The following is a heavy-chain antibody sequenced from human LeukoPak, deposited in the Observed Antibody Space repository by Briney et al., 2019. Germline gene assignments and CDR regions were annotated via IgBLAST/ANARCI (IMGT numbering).Heavy chain of an antibody. V-gene: IGHV1-18*01. CDR1: GYTFTSYG. J-gene: IGHJ4*02. D-gene: IGHD6-19*01. CDR2: ISAYNGNT. Sequence: ASVKVSCKASGYTFTSYGISWVRQAPGQGLECMGWISAYNGNTNYAQKLQGRVTMTTDTSTSTAYMELRSLRSDDTAVYYCARVAGIAVAGTADYWGQGTLVTVSS. CDR3: ARVAGIAVAGTADY.